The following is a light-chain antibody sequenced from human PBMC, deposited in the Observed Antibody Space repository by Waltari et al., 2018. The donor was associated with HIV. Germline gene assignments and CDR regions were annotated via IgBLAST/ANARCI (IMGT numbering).Light chain of an antibody. CDR2: EVN. CDR1: SSDLGYFYY. Sequence: QSALTQPRSVSGSPGQSVTISCTGTSSDLGYFYYVSWYQQYPGKAPQVIIYEVNQRPSGVPDRFTGSKSGITASLTISGLQGEDEADYYCCSYAGAYTYVFGTGTKVNVL. J-gene: IGLJ1*01. CDR3: CSYAGAYTYV. V-gene: IGLV2-11*01.